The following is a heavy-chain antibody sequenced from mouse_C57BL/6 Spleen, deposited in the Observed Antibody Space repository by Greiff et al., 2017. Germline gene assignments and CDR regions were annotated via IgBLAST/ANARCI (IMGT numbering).Heavy chain of an antibody. V-gene: IGHV1-50*01. CDR1: GYTFTSYW. CDR2: IDPSDSYT. Sequence: QVQLQQPGAELVKPGASVKLSCKASGYTFTSYWMQWVQQRPGQGLEWIGEIDPSDSYTNYNQKFKGKATVTVDTSSSTAYMQLSSLTSEDSAVYYCARGFTTVVATPFAYWGQGTLVTVSA. J-gene: IGHJ3*01. CDR3: ARGFTTVVATPFAY. D-gene: IGHD1-1*01.